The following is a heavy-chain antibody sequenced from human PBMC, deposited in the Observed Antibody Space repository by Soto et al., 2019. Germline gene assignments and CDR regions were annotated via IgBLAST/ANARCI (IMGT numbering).Heavy chain of an antibody. CDR2: INHSGST. Sequence: QVQLQQWGAGLLKPSETLSLTCAVYGGSFSGYYWSCIRQPPGKGLEWIGEINHSGSTNYNPSLNRRGTISVDSSKNQFSLKLSAVPAEDTAVYYCGSRCSSTSCYYETNFDYWGQGPLVTVSS. D-gene: IGHD2-2*01. V-gene: IGHV4-34*01. CDR1: GGSFSGYY. J-gene: IGHJ4*02. CDR3: GSRCSSTSCYYETNFDY.